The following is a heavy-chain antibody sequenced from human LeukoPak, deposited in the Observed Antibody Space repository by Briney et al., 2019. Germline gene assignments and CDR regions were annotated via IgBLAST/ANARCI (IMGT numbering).Heavy chain of an antibody. J-gene: IGHJ4*02. CDR3: ATYYYDSSGYGYYFDY. Sequence: SETLSLTCTVSGGSISSYYWSWIRQPPGKGQEWIGYIYYSGSTNYNPSLKSRVTISVDTSKNQFSLKLSSVTAADTAVYYCATYYYDSSGYGYYFDYWGQGTLVTVSS. D-gene: IGHD3-22*01. CDR1: GGSISSYY. V-gene: IGHV4-59*01. CDR2: IYYSGST.